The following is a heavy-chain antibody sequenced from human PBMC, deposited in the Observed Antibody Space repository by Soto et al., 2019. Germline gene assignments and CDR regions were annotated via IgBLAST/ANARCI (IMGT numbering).Heavy chain of an antibody. V-gene: IGHV1-46*01. CDR2: IKPRSGTT. Sequence: QVQLVQSGAVVKEPGASVKVSCKASGYSFSNYFMHWLRQAPGQGLEWMGGIKPRSGTTTYAQNFQGRVTMTGATSTNTVYMELSSLRSDDTAVYYCAREPPHNCYFDSWGQGALVTVSS. J-gene: IGHJ4*02. CDR3: AREPPHNCYFDS. CDR1: GYSFSNYF. D-gene: IGHD1-1*01.